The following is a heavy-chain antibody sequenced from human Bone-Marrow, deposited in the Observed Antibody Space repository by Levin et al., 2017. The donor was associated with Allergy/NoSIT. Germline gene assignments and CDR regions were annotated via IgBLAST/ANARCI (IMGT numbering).Heavy chain of an antibody. J-gene: IGHJ3*01. CDR3: ARFHDSTGYYPADGFDF. D-gene: IGHD3-22*01. CDR1: GFTFGSYA. V-gene: IGHV3-23*01. CDR2: ITASGGTT. Sequence: QPGGSLRLSCEASGFTFGSYAMNWVRQAPGKGLERVSVITASGGTTYYADSVKGRFTISRDNSKNTLYLQMNSLTAEDTALYYCARFHDSTGYYPADGFDFWGQGTMVTVSS.